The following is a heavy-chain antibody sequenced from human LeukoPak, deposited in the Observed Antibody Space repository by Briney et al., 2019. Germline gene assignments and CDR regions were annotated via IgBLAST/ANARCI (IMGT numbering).Heavy chain of an antibody. V-gene: IGHV3-23*01. J-gene: IGHJ5*02. CDR1: GFTFRSYA. Sequence: PGGSLRLSCAASGFTFRSYAMNWVRQAPGKGLEWVSAISGTGDSPHYADSVKGRFTISRDNSKNTLYLQMNSLRAEDTAFYYCAKDIGWFDPWGQGTLVTDSS. CDR3: AKDIGWFDP. CDR2: ISGTGDSP.